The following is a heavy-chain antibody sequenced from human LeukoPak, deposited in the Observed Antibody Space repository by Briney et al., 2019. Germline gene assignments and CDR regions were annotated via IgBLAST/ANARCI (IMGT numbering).Heavy chain of an antibody. CDR2: ISSSSYI. V-gene: IGHV3-21*01. CDR3: ARRITGTSIDY. D-gene: IGHD1-7*01. J-gene: IGHJ4*02. Sequence: GGSLRLSCAASGFTFSSYSMNWVRQAPGKGLEWVSSISSSSYIYYADSVKGRFTISRDNAKNSLYLQMNSLRAEDTAVYYCARRITGTSIDYWGQGTLVTVSS. CDR1: GFTFSSYS.